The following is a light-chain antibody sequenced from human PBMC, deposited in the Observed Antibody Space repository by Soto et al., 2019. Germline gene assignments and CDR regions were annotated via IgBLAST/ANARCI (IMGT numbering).Light chain of an antibody. CDR2: STN. Sequence: QAVVTQEPSFSVSPGGTVTLTCGLSSGSVSTNYYPSWYQQTPGQAPRTLIYSTNTRSSGVPDRFSGSILGNKAALTITGAQADDESDYYCVLYMGSGIWVFGGETKLSVL. V-gene: IGLV8-61*01. CDR1: SGSVSTNYY. CDR3: VLYMGSGIWV. J-gene: IGLJ3*02.